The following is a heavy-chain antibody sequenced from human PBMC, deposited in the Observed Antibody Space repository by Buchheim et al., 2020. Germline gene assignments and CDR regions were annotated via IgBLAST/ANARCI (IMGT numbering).Heavy chain of an antibody. V-gene: IGHV3-7*01. Sequence: EVQLVESGGGLVQPGGSLRLSCAASGFTFSSYWMSWVRQAPGKGLEWVANIKQDGSEKYYVDSVKGRFTISRDNAKNSLYLQMNSLRAEDTTVYYCAREAWRYSSSWYYFDYWGQGTL. CDR3: AREAWRYSSSWYYFDY. CDR1: GFTFSSYW. D-gene: IGHD6-13*01. J-gene: IGHJ4*02. CDR2: IKQDGSEK.